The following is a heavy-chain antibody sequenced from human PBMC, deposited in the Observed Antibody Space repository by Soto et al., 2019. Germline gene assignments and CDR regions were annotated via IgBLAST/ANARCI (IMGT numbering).Heavy chain of an antibody. Sequence: EVQLLESGGGLVEPGGSLRLSCTASGFSFSSYAMTWVRQAPGKGLEWVSSTTDDGGRTFYADSVKGRFTISRDNSNNRRDMQKDSLRAEDTALYYCAEGGGFGSGAYYNVAYWGQGTLVTVSS. CDR1: GFSFSSYA. D-gene: IGHD3-10*01. CDR2: TTDDGGRT. CDR3: AEGGGFGSGAYYNVAY. V-gene: IGHV3-23*01. J-gene: IGHJ4*02.